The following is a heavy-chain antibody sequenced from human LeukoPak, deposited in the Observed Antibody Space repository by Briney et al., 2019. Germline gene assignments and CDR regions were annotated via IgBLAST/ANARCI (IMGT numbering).Heavy chain of an antibody. Sequence: GGSLRLSCAASGFTFSSYWMSWVRQAPGKGLEWVANIKQDGSEKYYVDSVKGRFTISRDNAKNSLYLQMNSLRAEDTAVYYCARSALLRYFDWLLQKGEYFQHWGQGTLVTVSS. J-gene: IGHJ1*01. V-gene: IGHV3-7*01. CDR2: IKQDGSEK. CDR1: GFTFSSYW. D-gene: IGHD3-9*01. CDR3: ARSALLRYFDWLLQKGEYFQH.